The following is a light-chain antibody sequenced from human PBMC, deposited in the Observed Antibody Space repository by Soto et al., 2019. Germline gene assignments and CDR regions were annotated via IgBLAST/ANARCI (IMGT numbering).Light chain of an antibody. CDR1: QSLVYSDGNTY. CDR2: KVS. Sequence: DVVMTQSPLSLPVTLGQPASMSCNSSQSLVYSDGNTYLSWFHQRPGQSPRRLIDKVSNRDSGVPDKFRGSVSGTDFALHITRVEAEDVGLYYRMQNANCPVAFGPGTKVEIK. V-gene: IGKV2-30*01. CDR3: MQNANCPVA. J-gene: IGKJ1*01.